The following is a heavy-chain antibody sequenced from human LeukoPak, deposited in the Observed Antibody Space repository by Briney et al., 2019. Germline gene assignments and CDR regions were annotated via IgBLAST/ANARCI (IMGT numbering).Heavy chain of an antibody. CDR3: ARNRDYGQTGYFDY. V-gene: IGHV3-66*01. CDR1: GFTVSSNY. J-gene: IGHJ4*02. Sequence: GGSLRLSCAASGFTVSSNYMSWVRQSPGKGLEWLSVIYSGGSTYYADSVKGRFNIYSDHSKNTLYLQLNSLRAEDTAVYYCARNRDYGQTGYFDYWGQGTLVTVSS. CDR2: IYSGGST. D-gene: IGHD4/OR15-4a*01.